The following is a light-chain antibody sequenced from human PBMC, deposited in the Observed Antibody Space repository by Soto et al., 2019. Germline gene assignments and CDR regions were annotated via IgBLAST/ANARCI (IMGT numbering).Light chain of an antibody. V-gene: IGLV2-14*01. CDR1: SSDVGLYDF. CDR3: ISYTSDDVRYV. J-gene: IGLJ1*01. CDR2: EVS. Sequence: QSALTQPASVSGTPGQSITISCTGSSSDVGLYDFVSWYQHHPGRAPKLIVSEVSHRPSGISNRFSGSKSGNTAPLTISGLQSEDEADYYCISYTSDDVRYVFGTGTKVTVL.